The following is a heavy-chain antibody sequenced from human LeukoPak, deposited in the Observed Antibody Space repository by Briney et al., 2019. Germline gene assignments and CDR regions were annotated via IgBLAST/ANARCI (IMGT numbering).Heavy chain of an antibody. V-gene: IGHV3-23*01. J-gene: IGHJ4*02. CDR3: AKDVKFSIAVAPSD. D-gene: IGHD6-19*01. CDR2: ISGGGGST. Sequence: RSLRPSSALAGFSSSSYSMSCVCPAPESGREWDSAISGGGGSTYYADSVKGRFTISRANSKNTLYLQMNSLRAEDTAVYYCAKDVKFSIAVAPSDWGQGTLVTVSS. CDR1: GFSSSSYS.